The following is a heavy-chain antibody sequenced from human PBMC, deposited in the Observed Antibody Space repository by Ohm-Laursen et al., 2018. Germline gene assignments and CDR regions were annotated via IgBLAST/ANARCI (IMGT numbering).Heavy chain of an antibody. Sequence: GTLSLTCTVSGGSISSYYWSWIRQPPGKGLEWIGYINYNGRTGYSPSLKSRVTISVDTSKNQFSLKLSSLTAADTAVYYCARVYSGYDFFDYWGQGTLVTVSS. J-gene: IGHJ4*02. CDR1: GGSISSYY. CDR2: INYNGRT. CDR3: ARVYSGYDFFDY. D-gene: IGHD5-12*01. V-gene: IGHV4-59*01.